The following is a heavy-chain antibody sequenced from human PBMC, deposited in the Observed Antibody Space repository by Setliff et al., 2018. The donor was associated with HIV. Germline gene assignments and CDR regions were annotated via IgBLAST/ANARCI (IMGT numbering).Heavy chain of an antibody. D-gene: IGHD6-19*01. CDR1: GYSISSGYY. J-gene: IGHJ4*02. CDR2: IYHSGST. Sequence: PSETLSLTCAVSGYSISSGYYWGWIRQPPGKGLEWIGTIYHSGSTYYNPSLKSRLIISVDTSKNQFSLKPNSVTAADTAVYYCARVRGSSGWYVFDYWGQGTLVTVSS. CDR3: ARVRGSSGWYVFDY. V-gene: IGHV4-38-2*01.